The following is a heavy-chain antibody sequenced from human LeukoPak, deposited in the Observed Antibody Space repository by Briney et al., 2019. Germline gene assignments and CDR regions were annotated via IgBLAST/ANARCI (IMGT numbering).Heavy chain of an antibody. CDR1: GFTFNDFA. Sequence: GRSLRLSCAASGFTFNDFAMTWVRQAPGRGLEWVSTIADAGTYYADSVKGRFIISRDNPKNMLYLQLNSLRADDTAMYYCARNLGPFDVRGHGTMVTVSS. CDR3: ARNLGPFDV. D-gene: IGHD3-16*01. V-gene: IGHV3-23*01. CDR2: IADAGT. J-gene: IGHJ3*01.